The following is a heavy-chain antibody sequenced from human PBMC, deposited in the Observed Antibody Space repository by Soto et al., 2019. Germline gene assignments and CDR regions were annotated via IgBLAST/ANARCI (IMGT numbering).Heavy chain of an antibody. J-gene: IGHJ6*02. D-gene: IGHD6-13*01. V-gene: IGHV2-5*01. CDR3: AHLKIAAAGTPTPDYYYYGMDV. CDR2: IYWNDDK. Sequence: SGPTLVNPTQTLTLTCTFSGFSLSTSGVGVGWIRQPPGKALEWLALIYWNDDKRYSPPLKSSLTITKDTSKNQVVLTMTNMDPVDTATYYCAHLKIAAAGTPTPDYYYYGMDVWGQGTTVTVSS. CDR1: GFSLSTSGVG.